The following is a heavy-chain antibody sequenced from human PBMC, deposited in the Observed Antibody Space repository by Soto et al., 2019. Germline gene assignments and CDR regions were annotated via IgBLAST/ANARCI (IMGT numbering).Heavy chain of an antibody. J-gene: IGHJ4*02. CDR1: GGSFSGYY. CDR3: ARSIAAPTESYFDY. D-gene: IGHD6-6*01. V-gene: IGHV4-34*01. CDR2: INHSGST. Sequence: SETLSLTCAVYGGSFSGYYWSWIRQPPGKGLEWIGEINHSGSTNYNPSLKSRVTISVDTSKNQLSLKLSSVTAADTAVYYCARSIAAPTESYFDYWGQGTLVTVSS.